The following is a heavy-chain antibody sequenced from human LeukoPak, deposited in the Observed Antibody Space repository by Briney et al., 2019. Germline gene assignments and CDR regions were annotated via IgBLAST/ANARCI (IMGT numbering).Heavy chain of an antibody. CDR3: ARGAGYSDSYAAILDY. J-gene: IGHJ4*02. Sequence: ASVKVSCKASGYTFTGSYMHWVRQAPGQGLEWMGRINPNSGGTNFAQKFQGRVTMTRDTSISTAYMELSRLRSDDTAVYYCARGAGYSDSYAAILDYWGQGTLVTVSS. V-gene: IGHV1-2*06. D-gene: IGHD1-26*01. CDR2: INPNSGGT. CDR1: GYTFTGSY.